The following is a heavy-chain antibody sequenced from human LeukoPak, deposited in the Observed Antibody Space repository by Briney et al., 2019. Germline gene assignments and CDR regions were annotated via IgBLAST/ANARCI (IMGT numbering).Heavy chain of an antibody. J-gene: IGHJ3*02. CDR1: GYTLTSYD. CDR3: ARPWELLRGGDAFDI. D-gene: IGHD1-26*01. CDR2: MNPNSGNT. Sequence: ASVSVSCTASGYTLTSYDINWVRQATGQGLEWMGWMNPNSGNTGYAQKFQGRVTMTRNTSISTAYMELSSLRSEDTAVYYCARPWELLRGGDAFDIWGQGTMVTVSS. V-gene: IGHV1-8*01.